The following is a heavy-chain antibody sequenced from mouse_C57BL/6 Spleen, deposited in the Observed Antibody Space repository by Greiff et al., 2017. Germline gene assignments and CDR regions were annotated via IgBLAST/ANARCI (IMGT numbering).Heavy chain of an antibody. Sequence: EVKLVESGPELMKPGASVKISCKASGYTFTDYYMNWVKQSHGKSLEWIGDINPNNGGTSYNQKFKGKATLTVDKSSSTAYMELRSLTSEDSAVYCCARGGNSFDYWGQGTTLTVSS. CDR2: INPNNGGT. CDR1: GYTFTDYY. J-gene: IGHJ2*01. V-gene: IGHV1-26*01. CDR3: ARGGNSFDY.